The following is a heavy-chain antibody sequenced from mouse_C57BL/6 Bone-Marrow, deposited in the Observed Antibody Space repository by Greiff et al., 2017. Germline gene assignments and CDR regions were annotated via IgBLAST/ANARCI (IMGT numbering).Heavy chain of an antibody. D-gene: IGHD1-1*01. J-gene: IGHJ3*01. CDR2: IYPGSGNT. CDR1: GYTFTDYY. Sequence: QVQLQQSGAELVRPGASVKLSCKASGYTFTDYYINWVKQRPGQGLEWIARIYPGSGNTYYNEKFKGKATLTAEKSSSTAYMQLSSLTSEDSAVYFCARGDYYGSAWCAYWGQGTLVTVSA. CDR3: ARGDYYGSAWCAY. V-gene: IGHV1-76*01.